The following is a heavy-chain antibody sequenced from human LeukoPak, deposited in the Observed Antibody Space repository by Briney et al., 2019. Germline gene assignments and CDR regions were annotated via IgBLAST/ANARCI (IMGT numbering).Heavy chain of an antibody. CDR1: GFTFNNYW. D-gene: IGHD3-22*01. CDR2: IKQDGSDK. J-gene: IGHJ3*02. Sequence: GGSLRLSCAASGFTFNNYWMTWVRQAPGKGLEWVANIKQDGSDKNYVDSVKGRVTISRDNAKNSLYLHMNSLRAEDTAVYYCARDSIPGYDSSGYMVAFDIWGQGTMVTVSS. V-gene: IGHV3-7*05. CDR3: ARDSIPGYDSSGYMVAFDI.